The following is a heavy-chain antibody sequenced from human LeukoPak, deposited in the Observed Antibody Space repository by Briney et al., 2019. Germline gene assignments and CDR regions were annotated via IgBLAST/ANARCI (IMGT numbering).Heavy chain of an antibody. CDR3: VRDDERWFGEGRFGY. CDR1: GLAFSSYW. J-gene: IGHJ4*02. Sequence: GGSLRLSCAAPGLAFSSYWMTWVRQAPGKGLEWVANIKQDGSQKFYVDSVKGRFAISRDNAKKSLYLQMHNLRVEDTAVYYCVRDDERWFGEGRFGYWGQGTLVTVSS. D-gene: IGHD3-10*01. CDR2: IKQDGSQK. V-gene: IGHV3-7*01.